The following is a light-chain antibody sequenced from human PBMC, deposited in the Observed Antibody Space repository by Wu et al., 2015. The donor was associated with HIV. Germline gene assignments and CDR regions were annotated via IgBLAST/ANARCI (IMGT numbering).Light chain of an antibody. Sequence: DIQMTQSPSSVSASVGDRVTITCRASQPISSYVVWYQQRPGKAPKFVFYLASSLESGVPSRFSGSGSGTDFTLTISSLQPEDSATYYCQQANSFPLTFGGGTEGGDQT. V-gene: IGKV1-12*01. CDR1: QPISSY. J-gene: IGKJ4*01. CDR3: QQANSFPLT. CDR2: LAS.